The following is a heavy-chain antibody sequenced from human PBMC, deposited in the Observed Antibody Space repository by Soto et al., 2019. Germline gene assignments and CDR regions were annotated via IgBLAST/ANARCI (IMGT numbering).Heavy chain of an antibody. CDR2: IWYDGGNK. D-gene: IGHD1-7*01. V-gene: IGHV3-30*02. CDR3: AKDRWNYDYFDF. J-gene: IGHJ4*02. Sequence: PGGSLRLSCAASGFTLSTSGMHWVRQAPGKGLEWVAFIWYDGGNKHYGESVKGRFTISRDNSKSTLYLQMNSLRAEDTAVYYCAKDRWNYDYFDFWGQGTLVTVSS. CDR1: GFTLSTSG.